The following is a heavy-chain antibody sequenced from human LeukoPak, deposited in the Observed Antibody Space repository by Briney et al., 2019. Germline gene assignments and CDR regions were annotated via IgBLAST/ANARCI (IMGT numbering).Heavy chain of an antibody. CDR3: ARASAWYGWFDP. Sequence: PSETLSLTCTVSGGSISDYYCSWIRQPPGKGPEWIGSIYYSGTTNYNPSLKSRISISVDTSKNQFSLRLTSVTAADAAIYFCARASAWYGWFDPWGQGTLVTVSS. D-gene: IGHD6-13*01. CDR1: GGSISDYY. CDR2: IYYSGTT. J-gene: IGHJ5*02. V-gene: IGHV4-59*01.